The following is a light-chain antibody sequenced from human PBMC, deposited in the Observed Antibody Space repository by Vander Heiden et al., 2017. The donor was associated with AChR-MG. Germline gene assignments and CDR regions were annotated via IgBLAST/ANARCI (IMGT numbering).Light chain of an antibody. J-gene: IGLJ3*02. CDR2: VNSDGSH. CDR1: SGHSSYA. CDR3: QTWGTGIQV. V-gene: IGLV4-69*01. Sequence: QLVVTQSPSASASLGASVKLTCTLSSGHSSYAVAWHQQQPEKGPRFLRKVNSDGSHTKGDGIPDRFSGSSSGDARYLSISSLQSEDEADYHCQTWGTGIQVFGGGTKLTVL.